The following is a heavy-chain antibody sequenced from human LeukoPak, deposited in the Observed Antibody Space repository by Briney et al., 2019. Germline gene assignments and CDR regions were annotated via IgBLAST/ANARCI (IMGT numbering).Heavy chain of an antibody. J-gene: IGHJ4*02. CDR1: GFTVNNNY. V-gene: IGHV3-53*01. Sequence: GKSLRLSCAASGFTVNNNYLSWVRQAPGKGLEWVSVVYSDGRTYYADSVKGRFTISRDNFKNTLYLQMNSLRAEDTAVYHCARDPTSSLVVGDYWGQGTLVTVSS. CDR3: ARDPTSSLVVGDY. D-gene: IGHD2-21*01. CDR2: VYSDGRT.